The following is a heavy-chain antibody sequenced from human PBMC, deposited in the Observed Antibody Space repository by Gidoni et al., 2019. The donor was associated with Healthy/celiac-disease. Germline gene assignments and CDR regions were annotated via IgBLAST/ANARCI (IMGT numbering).Heavy chain of an antibody. V-gene: IGHV3-66*01. CDR2: IYSGGST. J-gene: IGHJ4*02. CDR3: ARDGAYSSGWYDY. D-gene: IGHD6-19*01. CDR1: GFTVSSNY. Sequence: VQLVESGGGLVQPGGSLRLSCAASGFTVSSNYMSWVRQAPGKGLEWVSVIYSGGSTYYADSVKGRFTISRDNSKNTLYLQMNSLRAEDTAVYYCARDGAYSSGWYDYWGQGTLVTVSS.